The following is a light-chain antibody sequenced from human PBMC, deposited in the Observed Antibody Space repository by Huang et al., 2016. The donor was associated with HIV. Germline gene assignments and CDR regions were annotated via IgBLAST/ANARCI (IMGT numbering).Light chain of an antibody. V-gene: IGKV1-39*01. J-gene: IGKJ4*01. CDR3: QESYSTPPLT. CDR2: AAS. Sequence: DIQMTQSPSSLSASVGDRVTITCRASQSISSYLNWYQQKPGKAPKLLIYAASSLQSGVPSRVSGSGSGTDFTLTISSLQPEDFATYYCQESYSTPPLTFGGGTKVEMK. CDR1: QSISSY.